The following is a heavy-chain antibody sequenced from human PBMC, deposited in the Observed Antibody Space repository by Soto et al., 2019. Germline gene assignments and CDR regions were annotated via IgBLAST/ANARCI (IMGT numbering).Heavy chain of an antibody. CDR1: RNSFIDYY. D-gene: IGHD1-1*01. V-gene: IGHV1-2*02. CDR2: IKSNSGGT. Sequence: QVELVQSGAEVRKPGASVKVSCKASRNSFIDYYIHWVRQAPGQGLEWMGWIKSNSGGTKYAQRFQGRVTMTRDTSISTIYMELSRLKSDDTAVYYCARDDYNLNDYYYYGMDVWGQGTTVIVSS. CDR3: ARDDYNLNDYYYYGMDV. J-gene: IGHJ6*02.